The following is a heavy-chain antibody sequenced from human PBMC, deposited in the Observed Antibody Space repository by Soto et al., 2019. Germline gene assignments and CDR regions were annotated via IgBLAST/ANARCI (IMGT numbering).Heavy chain of an antibody. V-gene: IGHV3-23*01. CDR2: ISGSGGST. CDR3: AKDRSPPYDYVWGSYRSPLDY. Sequence: PGGSLRLSCAASGFTFSSYAMSWVRQAPGKGLEWVSAISGSGGSTYYADSVKGRFTISRDNSKNTLYLQMNSLRAEDTAVYYCAKDRSPPYDYVWGSYRSPLDYWGQGTLVTVSS. D-gene: IGHD3-16*02. J-gene: IGHJ4*02. CDR1: GFTFSSYA.